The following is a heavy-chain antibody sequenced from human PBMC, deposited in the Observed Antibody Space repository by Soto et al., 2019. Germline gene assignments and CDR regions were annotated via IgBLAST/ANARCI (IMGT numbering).Heavy chain of an antibody. J-gene: IGHJ5*02. D-gene: IGHD2-15*01. V-gene: IGHV2-5*02. Sequence: SGPTLVNPTQTLTLTCTFSGFSLSTSGVGVGWIRQPPGKALEWLALNYWDDDKRYSPSLKSRLTITKDTSKNQVVLTMTNMDPVDTATYYCAHRRYVPVVAATYWFDPWGQGTLVTVSS. CDR2: NYWDDDK. CDR1: GFSLSTSGVG. CDR3: AHRRYVPVVAATYWFDP.